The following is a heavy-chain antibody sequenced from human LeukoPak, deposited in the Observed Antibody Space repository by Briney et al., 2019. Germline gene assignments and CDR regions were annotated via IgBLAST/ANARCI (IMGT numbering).Heavy chain of an antibody. V-gene: IGHV4-31*03. J-gene: IGHJ4*02. CDR2: IYYSGST. Sequence: SETLSLTCTVSGGSISSGGYYWSWIRQHPGKGLEWIGYIYYSGSTYYNPSLKSRVTISVDTSKNQFSLKLSSVTAADTAVYYCARENGYGYSSGWYKADRSDYWGQGTLVTVSS. D-gene: IGHD6-19*01. CDR3: ARENGYGYSSGWYKADRSDY. CDR1: GGSISSGGYY.